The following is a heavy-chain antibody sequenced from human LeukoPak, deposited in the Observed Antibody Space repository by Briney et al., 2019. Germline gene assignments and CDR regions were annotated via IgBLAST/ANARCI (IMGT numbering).Heavy chain of an antibody. CDR1: GFTFSSYE. Sequence: TGGSLRLSCAASGFTFSSYEMNWVRQAPGKGLKWVSYISSSGSTIYYADSVKGRFTISRDNAKNSLYLQMNSLRAEDTAVYYCARVGSGSYHLRWYFDLWGRGTLVTVSS. V-gene: IGHV3-48*03. CDR3: ARVGSGSYHLRWYFDL. CDR2: ISSSGSTI. J-gene: IGHJ2*01. D-gene: IGHD3-10*01.